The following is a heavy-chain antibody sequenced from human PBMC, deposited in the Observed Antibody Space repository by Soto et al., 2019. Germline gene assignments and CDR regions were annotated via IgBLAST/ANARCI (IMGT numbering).Heavy chain of an antibody. CDR3: AHSTPDGYSSNWFEP. CDR1: GYTFTSYY. J-gene: IGHJ5*02. D-gene: IGHD6-13*01. V-gene: IGHV1-46*01. CDR2: INPSGGST. Sequence: ASVKVSCKASGYTFTSYYMHWVRQAPGQGLEWMGIINPSGGSTSYAQKFQGRVTITKDTSKNQVVLTMTNMDPVDTATYYCAHSTPDGYSSNWFEPWGQGTLVTVSS.